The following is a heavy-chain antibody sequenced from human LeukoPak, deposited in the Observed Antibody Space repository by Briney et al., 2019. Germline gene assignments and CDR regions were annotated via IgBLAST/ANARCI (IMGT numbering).Heavy chain of an antibody. D-gene: IGHD2-2*02. CDR2: ISGSGGST. CDR3: AKDGVVVVPAAINYFDY. J-gene: IGHJ4*02. Sequence: GGSLILSCAASGFTFSSYAMSWVRQAPGKGLEWVSAISGSGGSTYYADSVKGRFTISRDNSKNTLYLQMNSLRAEDTAVYYCAKDGVVVVPAAINYFDYWGQGTLVTVSS. CDR1: GFTFSSYA. V-gene: IGHV3-23*01.